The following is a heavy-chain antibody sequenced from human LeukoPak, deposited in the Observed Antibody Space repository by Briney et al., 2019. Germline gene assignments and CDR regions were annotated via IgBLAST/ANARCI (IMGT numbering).Heavy chain of an antibody. CDR1: GYTFTGYY. J-gene: IGHJ5*02. V-gene: IGHV1-2*02. CDR2: INPNSGGT. CDR3: ARERIVATNWFDP. D-gene: IGHD5-12*01. Sequence: ASVKVSCKASGYTFTGYYMHWVRQAPGQGLEWTGWINPNSGGTNYAQKFQGRVTMTRDTSISTAYMELSRLRSDDTAVYYCARERIVATNWFDPWGQGTLVTVSS.